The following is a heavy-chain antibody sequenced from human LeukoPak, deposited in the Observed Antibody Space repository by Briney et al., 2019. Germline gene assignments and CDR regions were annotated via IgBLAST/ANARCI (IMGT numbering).Heavy chain of an antibody. CDR1: GFTFSNAW. Sequence: GGSLRLSCAASGFTFSNAWMSWVRQAPGKGLEWIGRIISKVDGGTADYAAPVKGRFTISRDDSKNTVYLQMNSLKTEDTAVYYCTTSGGTTTRFVDYWGQGNLVSVSS. J-gene: IGHJ4*02. D-gene: IGHD2/OR15-2a*01. CDR3: TTSGGTTTRFVDY. CDR2: IISKVDGGTA. V-gene: IGHV3-15*01.